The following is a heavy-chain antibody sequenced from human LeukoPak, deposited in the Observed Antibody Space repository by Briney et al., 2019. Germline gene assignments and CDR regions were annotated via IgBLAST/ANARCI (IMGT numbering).Heavy chain of an antibody. CDR1: GYTFTRYY. Sequence: ASVKVSCKGSGYTFTRYYIHWVRQAPGQGLEWMGWINPNSGGTNYAQKFQGRVTMTRDTSISTAYMELSRLRSDDTAVYYCASLDKGNDVVFDYWGQGTLVTVSS. V-gene: IGHV1-2*02. CDR3: ASLDKGNDVVFDY. CDR2: INPNSGGT. J-gene: IGHJ4*02. D-gene: IGHD1-1*01.